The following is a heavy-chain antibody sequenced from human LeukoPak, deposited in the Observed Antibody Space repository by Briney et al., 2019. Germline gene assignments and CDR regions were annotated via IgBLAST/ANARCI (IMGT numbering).Heavy chain of an antibody. CDR2: IYYSGST. D-gene: IGHD3-22*01. CDR3: AGGGDSGGYYYPMFDY. Sequence: SETLSLTCTISGGSISSYYWSWIRQPPGKGLEWIGYIYYSGSTNYNPSLKSRVTISVDTSKNQFSLKLNSVTAADTAVYYCAGGGDSGGYYYPMFDYWGQGTLVTVSS. J-gene: IGHJ4*02. V-gene: IGHV4-59*01. CDR1: GGSISSYY.